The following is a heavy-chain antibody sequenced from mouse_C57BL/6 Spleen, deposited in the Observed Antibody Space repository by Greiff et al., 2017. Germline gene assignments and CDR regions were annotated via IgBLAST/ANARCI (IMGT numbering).Heavy chain of an antibody. Sequence: VQLQQSGPELVKPGASVKISCKASGYSFTSYYIHWVKQRPGQGLEWIGWIYPGRGNTKYNEKFKGKATLTADTSSSTAYMQLSSLTSEDSAVYYCARSEGSGGFAYWGQGTLVTVSA. CDR1: GYSFTSYY. J-gene: IGHJ3*01. CDR3: ARSEGSGGFAY. D-gene: IGHD4-1*01. V-gene: IGHV1-66*01. CDR2: IYPGRGNT.